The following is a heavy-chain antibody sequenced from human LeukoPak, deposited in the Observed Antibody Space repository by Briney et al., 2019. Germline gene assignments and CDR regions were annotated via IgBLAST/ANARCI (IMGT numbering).Heavy chain of an antibody. CDR1: GGSTSSGGYS. V-gene: IGHV4-30-2*01. CDR2: IYHSGST. D-gene: IGHD2-2*01. CDR3: AAKKYCSSTSCYGMDV. J-gene: IGHJ6*02. Sequence: SQTLSLTCAVSGGSTSSGGYSWSWIRQPPGKGLEWIGYIYHSGSTYYNPSLKSRVTISVDRSKNQFSLKLSSVTAADTAVYYCAAKKYCSSTSCYGMDVWGQGTTVTVSS.